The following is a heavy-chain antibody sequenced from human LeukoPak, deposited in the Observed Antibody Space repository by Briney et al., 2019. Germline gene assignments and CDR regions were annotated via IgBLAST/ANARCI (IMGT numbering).Heavy chain of an antibody. Sequence: SETLSLTCTVSGGSISSYYWNWIRQPPGKGLEWIGYIYYSGSTNYNPSLKSRVTISVDTSKNQFSLKLSSVTAADTAVYYCARYSSSSFDPWGQGTLVTVSS. V-gene: IGHV4-59*01. CDR1: GGSISSYY. CDR3: ARYSSSSFDP. CDR2: IYYSGST. J-gene: IGHJ5*02. D-gene: IGHD6-13*01.